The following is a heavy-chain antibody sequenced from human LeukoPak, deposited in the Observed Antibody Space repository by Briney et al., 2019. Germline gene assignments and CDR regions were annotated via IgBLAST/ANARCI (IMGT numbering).Heavy chain of an antibody. J-gene: IGHJ4*02. CDR3: ARDQWQWLGHFDY. V-gene: IGHV3-7*04. Sequence: GGSLRLSCAASGFSFSNYWMSWVRQAPGKGQEWVANIKQDGSEKYYVDSVKGRFTISRDNAKNSLFLQMNSLRAEDTAVYYCARDQWQWLGHFDYWGQGTLVTVSS. D-gene: IGHD6-19*01. CDR1: GFSFSNYW. CDR2: IKQDGSEK.